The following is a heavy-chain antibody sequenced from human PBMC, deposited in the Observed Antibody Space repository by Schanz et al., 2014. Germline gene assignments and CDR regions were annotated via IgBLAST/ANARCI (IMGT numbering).Heavy chain of an antibody. D-gene: IGHD3-10*01. V-gene: IGHV1-2*06. J-gene: IGHJ5*02. Sequence: QVQLVQSGAEVKKPGASVKVSCKASGYTFTGYHIHWLRLAPGQGLEWMGRINPNSGGTNFAQKFQGRVTMTRDTSISTVYMELSRLRSDDTAVYYCAREGTVIRGLSGWFDPWGQGTLVTVSS. CDR3: AREGTVIRGLSGWFDP. CDR1: GYTFTGYH. CDR2: INPNSGGT.